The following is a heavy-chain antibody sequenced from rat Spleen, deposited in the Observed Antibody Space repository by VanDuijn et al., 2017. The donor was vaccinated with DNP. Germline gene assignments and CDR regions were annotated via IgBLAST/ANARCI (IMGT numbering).Heavy chain of an antibody. J-gene: IGHJ2*01. CDR1: GFSLTNYP. CDR3: ARESYWFDY. CDR2: MWTDGDT. D-gene: IGHD1-3*01. Sequence: QVQLKESGPGLAQPSQTLSLTCTVSGFSLTNYPLHWVRQPPRKGLEWMGVMWTDGDTSYNSALKSRLSISRETSKSQVFLKVNSLQSEDTATYFCARESYWFDYWGQGVMVTVSS. V-gene: IGHV2-32*01.